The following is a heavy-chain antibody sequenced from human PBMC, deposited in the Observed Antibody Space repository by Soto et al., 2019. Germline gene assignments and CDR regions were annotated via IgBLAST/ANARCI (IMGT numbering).Heavy chain of an antibody. CDR3: AKESMPEHYGDTLFDY. J-gene: IGHJ4*02. D-gene: IGHD4-17*01. CDR1: GFSFNNYA. Sequence: EVQLLESGGTLVQPGGSLRLSCAASGFSFNNYALSWVRQAPGKGLEWLATFSAGGRAYYADSVKGRFTLARDSSQNTVHLQINILRPEDTARYYCAKESMPEHYGDTLFDYWGQGTRVTVSS. V-gene: IGHV3-23*01. CDR2: FSAGGRA.